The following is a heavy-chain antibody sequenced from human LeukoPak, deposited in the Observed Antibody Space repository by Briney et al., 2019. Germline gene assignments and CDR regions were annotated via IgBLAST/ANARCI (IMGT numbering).Heavy chain of an antibody. Sequence: SETLSLTCTVSGGSISSGGYYWSWIREHPGKGLECIGYIYYSGSTYYNPSLKSRVTISVDTSKNQFSLKLSSVTAADTAVYYCARDCYDSSGPDAFYIWGQGTMVTVSS. CDR3: ARDCYDSSGPDAFYI. D-gene: IGHD3-22*01. V-gene: IGHV4-31*03. J-gene: IGHJ3*02. CDR1: GGSISSGGYY. CDR2: IYYSGST.